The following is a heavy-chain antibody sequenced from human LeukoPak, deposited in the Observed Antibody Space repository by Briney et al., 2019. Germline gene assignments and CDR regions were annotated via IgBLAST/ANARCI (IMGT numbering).Heavy chain of an antibody. CDR1: GFTFDDYA. CDR3: AKGDYDSSGYFDY. CDR2: ISWNSGSI. J-gene: IGHJ4*02. V-gene: IGHV3-9*03. D-gene: IGHD3-22*01. Sequence: PGGSLRLSCAASGFTFDDYAMHWVRHAPGKGLEWVSGISWNSGSIGYADSVKGRFTISRDNAKNSLYLQMNSLRAEDMALYYSAKGDYDSSGYFDYWGQGTLVTVSS.